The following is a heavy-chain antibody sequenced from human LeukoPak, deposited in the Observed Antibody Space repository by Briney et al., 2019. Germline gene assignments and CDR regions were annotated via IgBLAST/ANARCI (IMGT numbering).Heavy chain of an antibody. V-gene: IGHV1-46*01. J-gene: IGHJ6*03. Sequence: ASVKVSCKASGYTFTSYYMHWVRQAPGQGLEWMGIINPSGGSTSYAQKFQGRVTITADKSTSTAYMELSSLRSEDTAVYYCARSQARRLPYYYYMDVWGKGTTVTVSS. CDR1: GYTFTSYY. CDR3: ARSQARRLPYYYYMDV. CDR2: INPSGGST. D-gene: IGHD2-21*01.